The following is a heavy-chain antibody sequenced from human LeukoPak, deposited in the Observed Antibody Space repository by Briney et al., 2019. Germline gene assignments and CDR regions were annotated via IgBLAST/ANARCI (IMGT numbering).Heavy chain of an antibody. Sequence: SETLSLTCTVSGGSISNGDHYWSWIRQHPGKGLEWIGYIYYSGTTYYNPSLESRVTMSVDTSKNQFSLKLSSVTAADTAVYYCARYRDSGGRLAFDIWGQGTVATVSS. CDR2: IYYSGTT. CDR1: GGSISNGDHY. CDR3: ARYRDSGGRLAFDI. D-gene: IGHD2-15*01. J-gene: IGHJ3*02. V-gene: IGHV4-31*03.